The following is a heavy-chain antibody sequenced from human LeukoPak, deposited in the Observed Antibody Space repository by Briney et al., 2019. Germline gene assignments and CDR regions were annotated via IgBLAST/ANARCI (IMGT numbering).Heavy chain of an antibody. D-gene: IGHD3-9*01. Sequence: GGSLRLSCAASGFTFSSYGMHWVRQAPGKGLEWVAVIWYDGSNKYYADSVKGRFTISRDNSKNTLYLQMNGLRAEDTAVYYCARRIYKILRGTEYGYWYFDLWGRGTRVTVSS. CDR1: GFTFSSYG. V-gene: IGHV3-33*01. CDR3: ARRIYKILRGTEYGYWYFDL. CDR2: IWYDGSNK. J-gene: IGHJ2*01.